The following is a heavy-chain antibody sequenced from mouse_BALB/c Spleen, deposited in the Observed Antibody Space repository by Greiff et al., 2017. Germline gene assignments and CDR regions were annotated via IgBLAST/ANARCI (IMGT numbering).Heavy chain of an antibody. CDR1: GYTFTSYY. J-gene: IGHJ2*01. CDR3: AYGYDGRGTFDD. D-gene: IGHD2-2*01. CDR2: IYPGNVNT. Sequence: QVQLQQSGPELVKPGASVRISCKASGYTFTSYYIHWVKQRPGQGLEWIGWIYPGNVNTKYNEKFKGKATLTADKSSSTAYMQLSSLTSEDSAVYFCAYGYDGRGTFDDWGQGTTLTVSS. V-gene: IGHV1S56*01.